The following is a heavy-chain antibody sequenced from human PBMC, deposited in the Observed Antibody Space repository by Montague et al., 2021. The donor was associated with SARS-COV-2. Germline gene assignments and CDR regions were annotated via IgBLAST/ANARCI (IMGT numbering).Heavy chain of an antibody. D-gene: IGHD7-27*01. CDR1: GGSISGDNYY. CDR3: ARNRGWGSRGAGYIDL. Sequence: TLSLTCTVSGGSISGDNYYWTWIRQHPGKGLEWIAYIYYTGSTYYNPSLQSRLRTSLDTSKNQFSLTLTSATPADTAIYYCARNRGWGSRGAGYIDLWGRGTLVTVSS. J-gene: IGHJ2*01. CDR2: IYYTGST. V-gene: IGHV4-31*03.